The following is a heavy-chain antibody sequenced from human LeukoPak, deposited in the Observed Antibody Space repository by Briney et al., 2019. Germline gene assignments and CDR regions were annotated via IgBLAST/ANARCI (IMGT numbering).Heavy chain of an antibody. V-gene: IGHV3-53*04. J-gene: IGHJ4*02. D-gene: IGHD1-26*01. CDR3: LSQGTGSPPR. CDR2: IYAGGSGSA. CDR1: GFSVTSND. Sequence: GGSLRLSCSASGFSVTSNDMNWVRQAPGKGLEWVSLIYAGGSGSAFYADSVKGRFAGSRHDSKNTLYLQMNGLREDDTAVYYCLSQGTGSPPRWGQGTLVTVSS.